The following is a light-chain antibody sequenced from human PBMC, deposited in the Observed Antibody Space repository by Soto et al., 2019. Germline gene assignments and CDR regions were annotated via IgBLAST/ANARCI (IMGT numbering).Light chain of an antibody. CDR3: AAWDDSLSGPWV. V-gene: IGLV1-47*01. CDR1: SSNIGSNY. Sequence: QSVLTQPPSASGTPGQRVTISCSGSSSNIGSNYVYWYQQLPGTAPKLLIYRNNQRPSGVPDRFSGSKSGTSASLAISGLRSEDEADYYCAAWDDSLSGPWVFGGGNKVTVL. J-gene: IGLJ3*02. CDR2: RNN.